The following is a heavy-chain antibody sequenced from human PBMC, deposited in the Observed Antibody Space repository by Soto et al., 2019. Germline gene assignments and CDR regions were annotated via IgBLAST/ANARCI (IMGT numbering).Heavy chain of an antibody. CDR2: IGTHNGDT. CDR3: ARDWRGAEGFDP. CDR1: GYTFNNYG. D-gene: IGHD3-3*01. Sequence: QVQLVQSGTEVKKPGASVKVSCKASGYTFNNYGFSWERQAPGQGLEWVGWIGTHNGDTTYAQSFQGRVTMTIDTSTTTSYMELTSLTFDDTAVYFCARDWRGAEGFDPWGQGTLVIVSS. V-gene: IGHV1-18*01. J-gene: IGHJ5*02.